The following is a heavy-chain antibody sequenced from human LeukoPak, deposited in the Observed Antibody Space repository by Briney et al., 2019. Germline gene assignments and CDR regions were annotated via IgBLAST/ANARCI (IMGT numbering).Heavy chain of an antibody. D-gene: IGHD6-13*01. CDR2: INHSGST. CDR1: GGSFSGYY. Sequence: TSETLSLTCAVYGGSFSGYYWSWIRQPPGKGLEWIGEINHSGSTNYNPSLKSRVTISVDTSKNQFSLKLSSVTAADTAVYYCARGLKYSSSWYPRNWFDPWGQGTLVTVSS. CDR3: ARGLKYSSSWYPRNWFDP. V-gene: IGHV4-34*01. J-gene: IGHJ5*02.